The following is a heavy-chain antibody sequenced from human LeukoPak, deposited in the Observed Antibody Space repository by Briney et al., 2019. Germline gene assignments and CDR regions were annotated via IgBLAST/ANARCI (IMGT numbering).Heavy chain of an antibody. CDR3: ARDQPGIALAGFLRRFDY. V-gene: IGHV4-39*07. D-gene: IGHD6-19*01. Sequence: PSETLSLTCTVSGGSISSSGYYWGWIRQPPGKGLEWIGSIFYSGSTYYNPSLKSRVTISVDTSKNQFSLKLSSVTAADTAVYYCARDQPGIALAGFLRRFDYWGQGTLVTVSS. J-gene: IGHJ4*02. CDR1: GGSISSSGYY. CDR2: IFYSGST.